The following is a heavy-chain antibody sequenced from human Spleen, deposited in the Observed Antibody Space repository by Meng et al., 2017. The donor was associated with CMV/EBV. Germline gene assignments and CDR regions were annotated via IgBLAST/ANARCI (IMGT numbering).Heavy chain of an antibody. CDR3: AKDGDFGSGRLRLGYFDL. Sequence: FSCYGIHWVRQAPGKGLEWVGIIWYDGSKEYYADSVRGRFTISRDNSKSTVYLQMNSLRVDDTAVYYCAKDGDFGSGRLRLGYFDLWGRGTLVTVSS. CDR2: IWYDGSKE. V-gene: IGHV3-33*06. CDR1: FSCYG. D-gene: IGHD3-10*01. J-gene: IGHJ2*01.